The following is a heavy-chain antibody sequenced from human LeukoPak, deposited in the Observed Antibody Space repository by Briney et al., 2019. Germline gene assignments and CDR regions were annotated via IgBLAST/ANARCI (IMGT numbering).Heavy chain of an antibody. Sequence: GGSLRLSCVASRFTFCSYTMYWVRQAPGKGLEWVAGISYDGYNSYYLDSVKGRFTISRDNAKNSLYLQMNSLRAEDTALYYCARDRCSGGRCYSLSVGHMDVWGKGTTVTVSS. D-gene: IGHD2-15*01. CDR1: RFTFCSYT. J-gene: IGHJ6*03. V-gene: IGHV3-30*04. CDR2: ISYDGYNS. CDR3: ARDRCSGGRCYSLSVGHMDV.